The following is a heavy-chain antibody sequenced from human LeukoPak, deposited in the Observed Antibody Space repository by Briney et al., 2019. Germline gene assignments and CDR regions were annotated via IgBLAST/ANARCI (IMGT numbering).Heavy chain of an antibody. CDR2: ISSSGSTI. CDR3: ARDASAYY. Sequence: QSGGSLRLSCAASGFTFSTYWMTWVRQAPGKGLEWVSYISSSGSTIYYADSVKGRFTISRDNAKRSLYLQMDSLRAEDTAVYYCARDASAYYWGQGTLVTVSS. D-gene: IGHD3-3*01. V-gene: IGHV3-48*04. CDR1: GFTFSTYW. J-gene: IGHJ4*02.